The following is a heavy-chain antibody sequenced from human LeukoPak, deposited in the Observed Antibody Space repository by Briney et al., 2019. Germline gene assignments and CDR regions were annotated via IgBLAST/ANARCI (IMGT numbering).Heavy chain of an antibody. Sequence: ASVKVSCKASGYTLTGYYIHWVRQAPGQGLEWMGWINPNSGGTNYAQRFQGRVTMTRDMSISTAYMELSRLRSDDTAVYYCARGRSVVDYWGQGTLVTVSS. V-gene: IGHV1-2*02. J-gene: IGHJ4*02. D-gene: IGHD2-2*01. CDR2: INPNSGGT. CDR3: ARGRSVVDY. CDR1: GYTLTGYY.